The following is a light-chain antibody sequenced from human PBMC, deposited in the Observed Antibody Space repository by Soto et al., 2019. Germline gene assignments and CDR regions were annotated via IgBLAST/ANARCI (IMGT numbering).Light chain of an antibody. V-gene: IGLV2-11*01. CDR3: SSYAGPFVI. Sequence: QSALTQPRSVSGSPGQSVTISCTGTSSDVGGYNYVSWYQQHPGKAPKLMIYGVTQRPSGVPDRFSGSKSGNTASLTISGLQAEDEADYYCSSYAGPFVIFGGGTKLTVL. CDR2: GVT. J-gene: IGLJ2*01. CDR1: SSDVGGYNY.